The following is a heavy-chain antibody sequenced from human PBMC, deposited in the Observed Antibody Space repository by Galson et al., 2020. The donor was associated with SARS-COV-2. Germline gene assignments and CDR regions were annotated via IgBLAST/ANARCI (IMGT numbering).Heavy chain of an antibody. CDR1: GFTFSSRW. CDR3: AREIIDF. J-gene: IGHJ3*01. V-gene: IGHV3-7*01. Sequence: GGPLRLSCAASGFTFSSRWMSWVRQAPGKGLEWVANIRHDGSEIYYVDSVKGRFTISRDNAKNLLYLRMNSLRAEDTAVYYCAREIIDFWGQGTMVTVSS. CDR2: IRHDGSEI.